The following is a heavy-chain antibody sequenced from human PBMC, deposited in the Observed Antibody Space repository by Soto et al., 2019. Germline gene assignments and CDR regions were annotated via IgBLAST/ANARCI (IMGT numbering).Heavy chain of an antibody. CDR2: IRSKSNTYAT. CDR1: GVTFSAFA. J-gene: IGHJ4*02. CDR3: SRRPNYYDSSGDDY. D-gene: IGHD3-22*01. V-gene: IGHV3-73*01. Sequence: GGSLRLSCAASGVTFSAFAIHWFRQASGKGLEWVGRIRSKSNTYATVYAASVKGRFTISRDDSKNTAYLQMNNLKTEDTAVYYCSRRPNYYDSSGDDYWGQGT.